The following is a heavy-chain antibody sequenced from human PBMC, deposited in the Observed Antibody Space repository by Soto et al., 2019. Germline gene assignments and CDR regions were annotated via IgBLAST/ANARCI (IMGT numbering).Heavy chain of an antibody. D-gene: IGHD1-1*01. CDR2: IKSKNDGGTT. J-gene: IGHJ4*02. CDR3: TTDLPTFIPQVEF. CDR1: GFTFSNAW. V-gene: IGHV3-15*07. Sequence: GGSLRLSCAASGFTFSNAWFNWVRQAPGKGLEWVGRIKSKNDGGTTDYAAPVKDRFTISKDDSKNTLYLQMNSLKTEDTGVYFCTTDLPTFIPQVEFWGQGPLVTVFS.